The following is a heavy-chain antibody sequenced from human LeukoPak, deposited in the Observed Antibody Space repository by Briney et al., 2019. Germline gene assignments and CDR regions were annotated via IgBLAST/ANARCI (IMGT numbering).Heavy chain of an antibody. CDR3: ARDKPYSSGWYGIDAFDI. CDR1: GYTFTSYG. J-gene: IGHJ3*02. D-gene: IGHD6-19*01. V-gene: IGHV1-18*01. CDR2: ISACNGNT. Sequence: ASVKVSCKASGYTFTSYGISWVRQAPGQGLEWMGWISACNGNTNYAQKLQGRVTMTTDTSTSTAYMELRSLRSDDTAVYYCARDKPYSSGWYGIDAFDIWGQGTMVTVSS.